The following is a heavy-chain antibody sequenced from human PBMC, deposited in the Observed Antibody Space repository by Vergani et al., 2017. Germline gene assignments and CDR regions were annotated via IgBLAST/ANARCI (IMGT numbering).Heavy chain of an antibody. CDR1: GGTFSSYT. D-gene: IGHD5-24*01. Sequence: QVQLVQSGAEVKKPGSSVKVSCKASGGTFSSYTISWVRQAPGQGLEWMGRIIPILGIANYAQKFQGRVTITADKSTSTAYMELSSLRSEDTAVYYCALFGGDGYIPRPDYYGMDVWGQGTTVTVSS. J-gene: IGHJ6*02. CDR2: IIPILGIA. CDR3: ALFGGDGYIPRPDYYGMDV. V-gene: IGHV1-69*02.